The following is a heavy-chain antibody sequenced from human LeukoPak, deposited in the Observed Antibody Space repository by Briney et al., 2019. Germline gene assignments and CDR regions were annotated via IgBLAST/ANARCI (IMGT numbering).Heavy chain of an antibody. CDR3: TRDRSRAEDD. CDR2: INQGGSDK. J-gene: IGHJ4*02. D-gene: IGHD1-14*01. V-gene: IGHV3-7*01. CDR1: GFTFSGHW. Sequence: GGSLRLSCAASGFTFSGHWMSWVRQAPGKGLEWVANINQGGSDKYYVDSVKGRFTISRDNANNLLYLQMNTLRGEDTAVYYCTRDRSRAEDDWGQGTLVTVSS.